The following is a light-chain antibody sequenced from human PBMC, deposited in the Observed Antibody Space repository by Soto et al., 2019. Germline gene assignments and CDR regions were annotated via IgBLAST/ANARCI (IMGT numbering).Light chain of an antibody. CDR3: QSYDSSLSGWV. CDR2: GNS. J-gene: IGLJ3*02. Sequence: QSALTQPPSVSGAPGQRVTISCTGSSSNIGAGYDVHWYQQLPGTAPNLLIYGNSNRPSGVPDRFSGSKSGTSASLAITGLQADDEADYYCQSYDSSLSGWVFGGGTKLTVL. V-gene: IGLV1-40*01. CDR1: SSNIGAGYD.